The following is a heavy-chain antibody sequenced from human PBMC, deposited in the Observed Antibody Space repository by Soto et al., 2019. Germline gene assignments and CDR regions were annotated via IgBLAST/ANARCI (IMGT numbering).Heavy chain of an antibody. CDR3: AHRRGGYNWDDAHFDY. D-gene: IGHD1-20*01. J-gene: IGHJ4*02. CDR2: IYWDDDK. V-gene: IGHV2-5*02. CDR1: GFSLSTTGVG. Sequence: QITLKESGPTLVKPTQTLTLTCTFSGFSLSTTGVGVGWIRQPPGKALEWLALIYWDDDKRYSPSLKSRLTITKDTSRHQVILTVPNMDPVDTATYYCAHRRGGYNWDDAHFDYWGQGTLVTVSS.